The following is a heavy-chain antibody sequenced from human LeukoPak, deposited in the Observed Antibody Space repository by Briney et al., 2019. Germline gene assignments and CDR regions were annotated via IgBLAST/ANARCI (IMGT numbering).Heavy chain of an antibody. Sequence: GGPLRLSCAASGFTFSNYDMHWVRQAAGKGLEWISTIGTAGDTYYLASVEGRFTISRENAKNSLYLQINSLRAGDTAIYYCARERLGATKRVVNYDFDLWGRGTLVTVSS. CDR2: IGTAGDT. CDR1: GFTFSNYD. CDR3: ARERLGATKRVVNYDFDL. D-gene: IGHD1-7*01. V-gene: IGHV3-13*01. J-gene: IGHJ2*01.